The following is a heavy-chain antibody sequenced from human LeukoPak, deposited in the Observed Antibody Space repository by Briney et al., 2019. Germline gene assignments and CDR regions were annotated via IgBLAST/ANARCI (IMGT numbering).Heavy chain of an antibody. D-gene: IGHD2-2*02. CDR3: ARVDQLLYYYFDY. CDR1: GYSISSGYY. V-gene: IGHV4-38-2*02. J-gene: IGHJ4*02. CDR2: IYHSGST. Sequence: ETLSLTCTVSGYSISSGYYWGWIRQPPGKGLEWIGSIYHSGSTYYNPSLRSRVTISVDTSKNQFSLKLSSVTAADTAVYYCARVDQLLYYYFDYWGQGTLVTVSS.